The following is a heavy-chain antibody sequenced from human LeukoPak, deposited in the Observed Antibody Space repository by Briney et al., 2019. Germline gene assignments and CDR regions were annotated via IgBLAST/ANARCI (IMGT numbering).Heavy chain of an antibody. CDR1: GAALSSGGYA. J-gene: IGHJ4*02. D-gene: IGHD5-12*01. V-gene: IGHV4-30-2*01. CDR2: IYHSGTA. CDR3: AGRGYSGFDFPDH. Sequence: SQTLSLTCAVSGAALSSGGYAWGWIRQPPGKGLEWIGCIYHSGTAYYNPSLEARVTMSVDMSVNQFSLKLTSVTAADTAVYYCAGRGYSGFDFPDHWGPGTLVTVSS.